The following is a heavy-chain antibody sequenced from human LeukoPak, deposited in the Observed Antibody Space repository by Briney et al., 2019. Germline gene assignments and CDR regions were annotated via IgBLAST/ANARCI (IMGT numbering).Heavy chain of an antibody. CDR1: GGSFSGYY. Sequence: SETLSLTCAVYGGSFSGYYWSWLCQPPGKGLEWIGEINHSGSTNYNPSLKSRVTISVDTSKNQFSLKLSSVTAADTAVYYCAGSDTAMVTGSFDYWGQGTLVTVSS. CDR3: AGSDTAMVTGSFDY. D-gene: IGHD5-18*01. V-gene: IGHV4-34*01. CDR2: INHSGST. J-gene: IGHJ4*02.